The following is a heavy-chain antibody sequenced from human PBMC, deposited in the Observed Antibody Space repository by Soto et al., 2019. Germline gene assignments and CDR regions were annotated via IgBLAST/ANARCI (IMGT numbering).Heavy chain of an antibody. Sequence: GGSLRLSCAASGFTFSSYAMSWVRQAPGKGLEWVSAISGSGGSTYYADSVKGRFTISRDNSKNTLYLQMNSLRAEDTAVYYCAKDSPVPLYYDFWSGYFDYWGQGTLVTVSS. CDR2: ISGSGGST. V-gene: IGHV3-23*01. J-gene: IGHJ4*02. D-gene: IGHD3-3*01. CDR1: GFTFSSYA. CDR3: AKDSPVPLYYDFWSGYFDY.